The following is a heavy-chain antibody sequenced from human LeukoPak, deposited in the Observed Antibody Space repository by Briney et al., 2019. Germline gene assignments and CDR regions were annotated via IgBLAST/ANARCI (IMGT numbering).Heavy chain of an antibody. D-gene: IGHD3-10*01. CDR3: AKVRSTMVRGVIDY. J-gene: IGHJ4*02. V-gene: IGHV3-23*01. CDR2: ISGSGSST. CDR1: GFTFSSYA. Sequence: GGSLRLSCAASGFTFSSYAMSWVRQAPGKGLEWVSAISGSGSSTYYADSVKGRFTISRDNSKNTLYLQMNSLRAEDTAVYYCAKVRSTMVRGVIDYWAREPWSPSPQ.